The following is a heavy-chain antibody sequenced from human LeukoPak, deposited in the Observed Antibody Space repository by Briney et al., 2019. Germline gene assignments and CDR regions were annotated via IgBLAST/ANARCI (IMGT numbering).Heavy chain of an antibody. CDR3: ARVVTGTIDADY. V-gene: IGHV3-74*01. J-gene: IGHJ4*02. D-gene: IGHD1-20*01. CDR1: GFTFSSYW. Sequence: GGSLRLSCAASGFTFSSYWMHWVRQAPGKGLVWVSRINSGGSSTSYADSVKGRFTISRDNAKNTLYLQMNSLRAEDTAVYYCARVVTGTIDADYWGQGTLVTVSS. CDR2: INSGGSST.